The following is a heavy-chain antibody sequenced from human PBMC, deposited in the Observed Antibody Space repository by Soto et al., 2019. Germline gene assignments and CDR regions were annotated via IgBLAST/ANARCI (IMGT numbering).Heavy chain of an antibody. Sequence: PGGSLRLSCAASGFTFSSYSMNWVRQAPGKGLEWVSSISSSSSYIYYADSVKGRFTISRDNAKNSLYLQMNSLRAEDTAVYYCARESYSYGGSYYHGMDVWGQGTTVTVSS. CDR3: ARESYSYGGSYYHGMDV. V-gene: IGHV3-21*01. J-gene: IGHJ6*02. CDR1: GFTFSSYS. D-gene: IGHD5-18*01. CDR2: ISSSSSYI.